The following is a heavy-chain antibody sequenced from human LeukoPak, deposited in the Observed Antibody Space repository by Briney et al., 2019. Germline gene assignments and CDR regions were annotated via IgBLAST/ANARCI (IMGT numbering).Heavy chain of an antibody. Sequence: SVKVSCKASGGTFSSYAISWVRQAPGQGLEWMGGIIPIFGTANYAQKFQGRVTITTDESTSTAYMELSSLRSEDTAVYYCARVGDSGSYSGAFDMWGQGTMVTVSS. J-gene: IGHJ3*02. V-gene: IGHV1-69*05. D-gene: IGHD1-26*01. CDR3: ARVGDSGSYSGAFDM. CDR2: IIPIFGTA. CDR1: GGTFSSYA.